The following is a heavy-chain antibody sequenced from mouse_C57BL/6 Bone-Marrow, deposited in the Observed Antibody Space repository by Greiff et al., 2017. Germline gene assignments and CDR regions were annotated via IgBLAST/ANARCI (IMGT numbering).Heavy chain of an antibody. V-gene: IGHV7-1*01. D-gene: IGHD2-5*01. CDR3: ARDAEDSNWGFAY. CDR1: GFTFSDFY. CDR2: SRNKANDYTT. J-gene: IGHJ3*01. Sequence: EVKLVESGGGLVQSGRSLRLSCATSGFTFSDFYMEWVRQAPGKGLEWIAASRNKANDYTTEYSASVKGRFIVSRDTSQSILYLQMNALRAEDTAIYYCARDAEDSNWGFAYWGQGTLVTVSA.